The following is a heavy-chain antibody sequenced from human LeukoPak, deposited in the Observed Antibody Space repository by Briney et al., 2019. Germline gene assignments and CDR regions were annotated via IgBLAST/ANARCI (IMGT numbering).Heavy chain of an antibody. CDR1: EFTFSSYA. V-gene: IGHV3-23*01. J-gene: IGHJ6*03. D-gene: IGHD2-15*01. CDR2: ISGSGGST. CDR3: AKTHGPYCSGGSCLDYYYYMDV. Sequence: GGSLRLSCAASEFTFSSYAMSWVRQAPGKGLEWVSAISGSGGSTYYADSVKGRFTISRDNSKNTLYLQMNSLRAEDTAVYYCAKTHGPYCSGGSCLDYYYYMDVWGKGTTVTVSS.